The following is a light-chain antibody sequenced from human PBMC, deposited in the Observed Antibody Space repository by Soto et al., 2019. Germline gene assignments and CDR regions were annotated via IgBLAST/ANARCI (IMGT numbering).Light chain of an antibody. CDR3: QPYNNWWT. Sequence: EIVMTQSPATLSVSPGQRATLSCRASQSVSSNVAWYQQKPGQAPRLRIYGASTRATDIPASFSGSGSGTEFTLTISSLQSEDVAVYYCQPYNNWWTFGQGTKVEIK. CDR1: QSVSSN. J-gene: IGKJ1*01. V-gene: IGKV3-15*01. CDR2: GAS.